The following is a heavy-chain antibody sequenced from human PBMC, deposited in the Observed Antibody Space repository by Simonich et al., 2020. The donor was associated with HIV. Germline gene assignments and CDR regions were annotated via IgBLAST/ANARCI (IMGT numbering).Heavy chain of an antibody. Sequence: QVQLVQSGAEVKKPGASVKVSCKASGYTFTGYYMHWVRQAPGQGLEWMGWINPNSGGTNNEQKFQGRVTMTRDTSISTAYMELSRLRSDDTAVYYCARGGSSWPLDYWGQGTLVTVSS. J-gene: IGHJ4*02. D-gene: IGHD6-13*01. CDR3: ARGGSSWPLDY. CDR2: INPNSGGT. V-gene: IGHV1-2*02. CDR1: GYTFTGYY.